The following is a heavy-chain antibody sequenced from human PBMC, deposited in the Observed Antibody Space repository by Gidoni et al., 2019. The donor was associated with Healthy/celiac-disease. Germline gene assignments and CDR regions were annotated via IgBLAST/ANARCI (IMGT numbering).Heavy chain of an antibody. Sequence: QVQLVQSGAEVKKPGSSVKVSCKASGGTFSSHTISWVRQAPGQGLEWMGRIIHILGIANYAQKFQGRVTITADHSTSPAYMELCSLRSEDTAVYYCARGYSYGYPPSFFDYWGQGPLVTVSS. V-gene: IGHV1-69*02. CDR3: ARGYSYGYPPSFFDY. CDR2: IIHILGIA. J-gene: IGHJ4*02. CDR1: GGTFSSHT. D-gene: IGHD5-18*01.